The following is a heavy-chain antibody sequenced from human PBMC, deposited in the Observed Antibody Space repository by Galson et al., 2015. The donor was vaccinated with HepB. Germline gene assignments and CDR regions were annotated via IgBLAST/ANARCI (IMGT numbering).Heavy chain of an antibody. J-gene: IGHJ2*01. CDR1: GFTFRGSA. CDR2: IRSKGNDYAT. D-gene: IGHD4-11*01. V-gene: IGHV3-73*01. CDR3: TRSPDYHTDWYFDL. Sequence: SLRLSCAASGFTFRGSAMHWVRQAAGKGLEWVGRIRSKGNDYATAYAASVKGRFTISRDDSRNTAYLQMNSLKIDDTAVYYCTRSPDYHTDWYFDLWGRGSLVTVSS.